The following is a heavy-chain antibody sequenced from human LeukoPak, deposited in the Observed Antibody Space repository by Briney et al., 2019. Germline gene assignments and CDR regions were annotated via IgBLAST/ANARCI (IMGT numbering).Heavy chain of an antibody. V-gene: IGHV3-30*03. D-gene: IGHD3-3*01. Sequence: GGSLRLSCAPSGFTFSRHGMHWVRQAPGKGLEWVAIISDDGSRKYYAHSVEGRFTISGDNSKNTLYLQMDSLRAEDTAVYYCARDRAWNYFDYWGQGTLVTVSS. J-gene: IGHJ4*02. CDR2: ISDDGSRK. CDR3: ARDRAWNYFDY. CDR1: GFTFSRHG.